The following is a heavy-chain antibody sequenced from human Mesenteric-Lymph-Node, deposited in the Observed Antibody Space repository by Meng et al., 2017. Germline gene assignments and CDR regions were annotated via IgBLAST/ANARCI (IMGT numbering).Heavy chain of an antibody. Sequence: VLAVQHGAEAKTPGAPVKVSLKASGYTFIGFYRNGGRHAPGQGPEWMGRIDPNGGATKYAQKIQGTFTMTRDTSISTAYMEESSLRSDDTAVYYCAREFRYDYVWVTSFDYWGQGTLVTVSS. CDR3: AREFRYDYVWVTSFDY. D-gene: IGHD3-16*01. J-gene: IGHJ4*02. CDR1: GYTFIGFY. CDR2: IDPNGGAT. V-gene: IGHV1-2*06.